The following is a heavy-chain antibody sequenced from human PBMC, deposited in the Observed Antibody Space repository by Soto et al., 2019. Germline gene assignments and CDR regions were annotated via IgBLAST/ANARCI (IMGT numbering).Heavy chain of an antibody. Sequence: ASVKVSCKASGYTFTTYDINWVRQAPGQGPEWLGWMDPNSGSTGYAQNFQSRITMTRNISRNTAHMELSSLQSEDTAVYYCARERKFDFWRKDLDVWGQGTTVTVSS. CDR3: ARERKFDFWRKDLDV. D-gene: IGHD3-3*01. CDR2: MDPNSGST. J-gene: IGHJ6*02. CDR1: GYTFTTYD. V-gene: IGHV1-8*01.